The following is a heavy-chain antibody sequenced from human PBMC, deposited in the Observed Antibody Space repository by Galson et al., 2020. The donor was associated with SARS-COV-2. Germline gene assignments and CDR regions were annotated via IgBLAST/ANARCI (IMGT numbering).Heavy chain of an antibody. CDR3: ARVDAYTKDFNF. CDR1: GGSIKTAGYS. D-gene: IGHD3-16*01. Sequence: SETLSLTCAVSGGSIKTAGYSWSWIRQAPGQGLEWIGYLYLSGATYYNPALRSRVTISADTSKNQFFLKMRSLTAADTAVYFCARVDAYTKDFNFWGQGTLVTVSS. CDR2: LYLSGAT. V-gene: IGHV4-30-4*07. J-gene: IGHJ4*02.